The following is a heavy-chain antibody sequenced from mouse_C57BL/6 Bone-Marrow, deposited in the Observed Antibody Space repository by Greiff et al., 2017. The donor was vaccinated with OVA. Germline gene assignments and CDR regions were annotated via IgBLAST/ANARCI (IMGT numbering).Heavy chain of an antibody. J-gene: IGHJ1*03. CDR1: GFTFSDFY. CDR2: SRNKANDYTP. Sequence: EVKLMESGGGLVQSGRSLRLSCATSGFTFSDFYMEWVRQAPGKGLEWIAASRNKANDYTPESSASVKGRFIVSRDTSQSILYLQMNALRAEDTAIYYCARDPYYGSSYWYFDVWGTGTTVTVSS. D-gene: IGHD1-1*01. CDR3: ARDPYYGSSYWYFDV. V-gene: IGHV7-1*01.